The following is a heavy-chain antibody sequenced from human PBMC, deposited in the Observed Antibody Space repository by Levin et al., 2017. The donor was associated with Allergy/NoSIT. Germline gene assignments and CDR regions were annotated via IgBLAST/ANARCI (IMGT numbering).Heavy chain of an antibody. V-gene: IGHV3-23*01. CDR1: GFTFNNYV. CDR2: ISGGGGST. Sequence: GESLKISCAASGFTFNNYVMSWVRQAPGKGLEWVSTISGGGGSTSYADSVKGRFTISRDNSKTTLYLQMNSLRDEDTAVYYCAKLGRYSSTWYTFDPWGQGTLVTVSS. J-gene: IGHJ5*02. CDR3: AKLGRYSSTWYTFDP. D-gene: IGHD6-13*01.